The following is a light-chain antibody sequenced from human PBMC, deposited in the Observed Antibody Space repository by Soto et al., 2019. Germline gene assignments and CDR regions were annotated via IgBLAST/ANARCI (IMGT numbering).Light chain of an antibody. CDR1: SSDVGGYNY. V-gene: IGLV2-14*01. J-gene: IGLJ1*01. CDR2: DVS. CDR3: SSYTTYNTPPIV. Sequence: QSALTQPASVSGSPGQSITISCTGTSSDVGGYNYVSWYQQHPGKAPKFMIYDVSNRPSGVSNRFSGSKSGNTASLTISGLQAEDDADYYCSSYTTYNTPPIVLGTGIKVTVL.